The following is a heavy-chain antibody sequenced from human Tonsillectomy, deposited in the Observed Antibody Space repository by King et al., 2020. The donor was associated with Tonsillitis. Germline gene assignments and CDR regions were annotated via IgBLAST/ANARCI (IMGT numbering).Heavy chain of an antibody. D-gene: IGHD3-22*01. V-gene: IGHV3-21*01. CDR1: GFTFSSYS. J-gene: IGHJ4*02. CDR2: MSSSSSYI. CDR3: ARVPYYYDSSGYYGNFDY. Sequence: VQLVESGGGLVKPGGSLRLSCAASGFTFSSYSMNWVRQAPGKGLEWVSSMSSSSSYIYYADSVKGRFTISRDNAKNSLYLQMNSLRAEDTAVYYCARVPYYYDSSGYYGNFDYWGQGTLVTVSS.